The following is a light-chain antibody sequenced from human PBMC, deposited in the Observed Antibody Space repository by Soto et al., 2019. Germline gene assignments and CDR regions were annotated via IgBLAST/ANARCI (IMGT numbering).Light chain of an antibody. CDR1: QSVSSY. CDR3: QQRSNWPPRVT. CDR2: DAS. V-gene: IGKV3-11*01. Sequence: EIVLTQSPATLSLSPGERATFSCRASQSVSSYLAWYQQKPGQAPRLLIYDASNRATGIPARFSGSGSGTDFTLTISSLEPEDFAVYYCQQRSNWPPRVTFGPGTKVDIK. J-gene: IGKJ3*01.